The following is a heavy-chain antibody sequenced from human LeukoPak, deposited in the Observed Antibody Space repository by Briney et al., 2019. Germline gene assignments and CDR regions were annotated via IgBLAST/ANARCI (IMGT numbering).Heavy chain of an antibody. D-gene: IGHD3-22*01. CDR3: ARGGSGYYMYYFDY. CDR1: GGSISRYY. J-gene: IGHJ4*02. Sequence: SETLSLTCTVSGGSISRYYWSWIRQPPGKGLEWIGYIYYSGSTNYNPSLKSRVTISVDTSKNQFSLKLSSVTAADTAVYYCARGGSGYYMYYFDYWGQGTLVTVSS. CDR2: IYYSGST. V-gene: IGHV4-59*01.